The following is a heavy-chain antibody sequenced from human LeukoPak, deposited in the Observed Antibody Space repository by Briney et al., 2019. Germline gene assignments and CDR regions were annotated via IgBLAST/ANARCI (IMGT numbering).Heavy chain of an antibody. CDR1: GYTFTGYY. CDR2: INPNSGAT. Sequence: ASVKVSCKASGYTFTGYYLHWVRQVPGQGLEWMGWINPNSGATDYAQNFQGRVTMARDTSITTAYMELSSLRSDDTAVYYCARGLSETGISDWGQGTLVTVSS. CDR3: ARGLSETGISD. V-gene: IGHV1-2*02. J-gene: IGHJ4*02. D-gene: IGHD3-9*01.